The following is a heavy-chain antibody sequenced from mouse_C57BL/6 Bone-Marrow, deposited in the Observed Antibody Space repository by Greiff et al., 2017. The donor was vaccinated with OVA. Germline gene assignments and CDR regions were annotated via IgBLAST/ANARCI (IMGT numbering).Heavy chain of an antibody. D-gene: IGHD2-1*01. J-gene: IGHJ4*01. CDR3: ALPYYAMDY. CDR2: IDPSDSYT. V-gene: IGHV1-69*01. Sequence: QVQLKQPGAELVMPGASVKLSCKASGYTFTSYWMHWVKQRPGQGLEWIGEIDPSDSYTNYNQKFKGKSTLTVDKSSSTAYMQLSSLTSEDSAVYYCALPYYAMDYWGQGTSVTVSS. CDR1: GYTFTSYW.